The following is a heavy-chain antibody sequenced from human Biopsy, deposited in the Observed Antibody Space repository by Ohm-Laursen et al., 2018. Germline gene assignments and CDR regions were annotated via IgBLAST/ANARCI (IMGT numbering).Heavy chain of an antibody. Sequence: SETLSLTCAVYGGSFNGYFWSWIRQPPGKGLEWIGDITQSGSTYYNPSLKSRVTISIDASKNQFSLKLTSVTAADTTVYYCVRHALRLGPKKNWFDTWGQGTLVTVSS. J-gene: IGHJ5*02. D-gene: IGHD3-16*01. CDR1: GGSFNGYF. V-gene: IGHV4-34*01. CDR2: ITQSGST. CDR3: VRHALRLGPKKNWFDT.